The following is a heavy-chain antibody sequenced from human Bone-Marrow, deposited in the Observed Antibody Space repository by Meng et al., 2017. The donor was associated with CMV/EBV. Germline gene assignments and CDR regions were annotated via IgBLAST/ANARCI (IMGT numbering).Heavy chain of an antibody. CDR2: IYPGDSDT. V-gene: IGHV5-51*01. D-gene: IGHD3-3*01. Sequence: GGSLRLSCKGSGYSFTSYWIGWVRQMPGKGLEWMGIIYPGDSDTRYSPSFQGQVTISADKSISTAYLQWSSLKASDTAMYYCARRNDFWSGYYPYNWFDPWGQGTLVNGAS. CDR3: ARRNDFWSGYYPYNWFDP. J-gene: IGHJ5*02. CDR1: GYSFTSYW.